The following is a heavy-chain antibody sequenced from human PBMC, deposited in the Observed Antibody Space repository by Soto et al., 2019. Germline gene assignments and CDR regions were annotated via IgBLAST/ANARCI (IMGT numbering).Heavy chain of an antibody. Sequence: GGSLRLSCAVSGFTFSSYWMHWVRQAPGKGLVWVSRINTDGTTTTYADSAKGRFTISRDNAKNTLYLQMNSLRAEDTAVYYCAREGSSGSHRRYFFDYWGQGTLVTVSS. CDR2: INTDGTTT. D-gene: IGHD3-16*02. CDR1: GFTFSSYW. V-gene: IGHV3-74*01. J-gene: IGHJ4*01. CDR3: AREGSSGSHRRYFFDY.